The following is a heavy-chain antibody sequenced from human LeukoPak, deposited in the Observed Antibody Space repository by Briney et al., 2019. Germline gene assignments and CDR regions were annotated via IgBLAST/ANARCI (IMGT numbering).Heavy chain of an antibody. V-gene: IGHV1-2*02. Sequence: ASVKVSCKASGYTFTGYYMHWVRHAPGQGLEWMGWINPNSGGTNYAQKFQGRVTMTRDTSISTAYMELSRLRSDDTAVYYSARDLGYCSGGSCYSIVWFDPWGQGTLVTVSS. J-gene: IGHJ5*02. D-gene: IGHD2-15*01. CDR2: INPNSGGT. CDR3: ARDLGYCSGGSCYSIVWFDP. CDR1: GYTFTGYY.